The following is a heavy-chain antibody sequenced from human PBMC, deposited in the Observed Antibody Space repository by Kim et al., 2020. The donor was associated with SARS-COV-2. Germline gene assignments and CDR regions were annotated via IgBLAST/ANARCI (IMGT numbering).Heavy chain of an antibody. J-gene: IGHJ5*02. Sequence: SVKGRFTISRDNAKNSLYLQMNSLRAEDTAVYYCARTSRVVVAAKRWFDPWGQGTLVTVSS. V-gene: IGHV3-21*01. CDR3: ARTSRVVVAAKRWFDP. D-gene: IGHD2-15*01.